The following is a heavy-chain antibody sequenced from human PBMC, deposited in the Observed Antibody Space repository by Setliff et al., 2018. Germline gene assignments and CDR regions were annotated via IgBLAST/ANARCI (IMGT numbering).Heavy chain of an antibody. CDR1: GGSFSGYY. CDR2: INHSGST. Sequence: NPSETLSLTCAVYGGSFSGYYWSWIRQPPGKGLEWIGEINHSGSTNYNPSLKSRVTISVDTSKNQFSLKLSSVTAADTAVYYCARKRFYYYYYYMDVWGKGTTVTVS. V-gene: IGHV4-34*01. CDR3: ARKRFYYYYYYMDV. J-gene: IGHJ6*03.